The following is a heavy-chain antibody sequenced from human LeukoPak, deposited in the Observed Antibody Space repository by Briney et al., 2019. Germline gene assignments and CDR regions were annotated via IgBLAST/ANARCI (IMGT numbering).Heavy chain of an antibody. J-gene: IGHJ6*03. CDR2: IGTDNGNT. CDR3: ARERARFCSSTSCYYMDV. V-gene: IGHV1-18*01. CDR1: GYTFTDYH. Sequence: GASVKVSCKASGYTFTDYHFSWVRQAPGQGLEWMGWIGTDNGNTNYAQKLQGRVTMTTDTSTSTAYVEPRSLRSDDTAVYYCARERARFCSSTSCYYMDVWGKGTTVTVSS. D-gene: IGHD2-2*01.